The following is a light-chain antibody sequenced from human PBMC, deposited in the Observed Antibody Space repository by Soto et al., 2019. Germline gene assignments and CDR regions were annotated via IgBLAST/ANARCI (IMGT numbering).Light chain of an antibody. V-gene: IGLV2-23*01. CDR2: EDT. Sequence: QSVLTQPASVSGSPGQSITLSCTGTSGDVGRYNLVSWYQQHPGKVPKLMIYEDTKRPSGVSNRFSGSKSGNTASLTISGLQADDEADYYCCSYAGSSAFYVFATGTKLTVL. J-gene: IGLJ1*01. CDR1: SGDVGRYNL. CDR3: CSYAGSSAFYV.